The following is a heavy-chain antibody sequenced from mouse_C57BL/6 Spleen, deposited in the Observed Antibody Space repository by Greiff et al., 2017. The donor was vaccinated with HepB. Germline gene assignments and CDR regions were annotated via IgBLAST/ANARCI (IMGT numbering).Heavy chain of an antibody. CDR3: ARDSLYCYGSSLDV. CDR2: IYPGDGDT. Sequence: VQLQQSGAELVKPGASVKISCKASGYAFSSYWMNWVKQRPGKGLEWIGQIYPGDGDTNYNGKFKGKATLTADKSSSTAYMQLSSLTSEDSAVYFCARDSLYCYGSSLDVWGTGTTVTVSS. J-gene: IGHJ1*03. D-gene: IGHD1-1*01. CDR1: GYAFSSYW. V-gene: IGHV1-80*01.